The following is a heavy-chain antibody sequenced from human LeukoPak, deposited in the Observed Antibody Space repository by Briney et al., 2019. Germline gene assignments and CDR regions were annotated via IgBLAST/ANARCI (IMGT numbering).Heavy chain of an antibody. CDR3: ARGDYYDSSGYYYNYYYYYYMDV. V-gene: IGHV4-4*07. J-gene: IGHJ6*03. Sequence: SETLSLTCTVSGGSISSYYWSWIRQPAGKGLEWIGRIYTSGSTNYNPSLKSRVTISVDTSKNQFSLKLSSVTAADTAVYYCARGDYYDSSGYYYNYYYYYYMDVWGKGTTVTISS. D-gene: IGHD3-22*01. CDR1: GGSISSYY. CDR2: IYTSGST.